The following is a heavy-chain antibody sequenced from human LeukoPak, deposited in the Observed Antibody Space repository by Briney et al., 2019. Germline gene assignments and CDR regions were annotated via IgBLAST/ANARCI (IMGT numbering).Heavy chain of an antibody. Sequence: GGSLRLSCAASGFTFSYYDMSWFRQAPGKGLEWVASITLSGGSTFYADSVKGRFTISRDNSKNTLYLQMNSLSAEDTAVYYCAKRGNPAVGHHYLDVWGKGTTVSVSS. J-gene: IGHJ6*03. D-gene: IGHD2-2*01. CDR2: ITLSGGST. CDR1: GFTFSYYD. V-gene: IGHV3-23*01. CDR3: AKRGNPAVGHHYLDV.